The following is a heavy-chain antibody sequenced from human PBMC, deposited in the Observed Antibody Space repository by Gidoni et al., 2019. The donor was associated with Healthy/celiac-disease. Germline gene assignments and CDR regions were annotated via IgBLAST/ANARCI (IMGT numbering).Heavy chain of an antibody. Sequence: HVHLHQWRAGLLKPSETLSLTCAVYGCSFSGYYWSLIRQPPGKGLEWIGEINHSGSTNYNTYRKSGVTISGDTSKNQFYLKLSSVTVADKAVYYGARCAITFIPRYCSSTSGLSPFDYWGQGTLVTVSS. J-gene: IGHJ4*02. D-gene: IGHD2-2*01. CDR3: ARCAITFIPRYCSSTSGLSPFDY. V-gene: IGHV4-34*01. CDR1: GCSFSGYY. CDR2: INHSGST.